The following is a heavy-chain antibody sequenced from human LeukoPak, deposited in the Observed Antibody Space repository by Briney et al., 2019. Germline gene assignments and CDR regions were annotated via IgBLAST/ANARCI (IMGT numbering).Heavy chain of an antibody. D-gene: IGHD3-3*01. CDR3: ARLVLRFLEWLLYIPYFFDY. CDR1: GFTFSSYW. J-gene: IGHJ4*02. V-gene: IGHV3-74*01. Sequence: GGSLRLSCAASGFTFSSYWMHWVCQASGRGLVWVSRINSDGSSTSYADSVKGRFTISRDNAKNTLYLQMNSLRAEDTAVYYCARLVLRFLEWLLYIPYFFDYWGQGTLVTVSS. CDR2: INSDGSST.